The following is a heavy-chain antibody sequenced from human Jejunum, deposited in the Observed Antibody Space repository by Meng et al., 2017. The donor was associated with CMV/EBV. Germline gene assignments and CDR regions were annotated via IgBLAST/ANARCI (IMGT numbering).Heavy chain of an antibody. CDR1: GFTFSANG. V-gene: IGHV3-21*01. J-gene: IGHJ4*01. CDR2: IDSSGRYM. CDR3: SRDESAGSSTDF. D-gene: IGHD3-10*01. Sequence: ASGFTFSANGMTWVRQSPGKGLGWVASIDSSGRYMDYADSLKGRFTISRDNAKKSLFLQMNGLRVEDTATYYCSRDESAGSSTDFRGHGTLVTVSS.